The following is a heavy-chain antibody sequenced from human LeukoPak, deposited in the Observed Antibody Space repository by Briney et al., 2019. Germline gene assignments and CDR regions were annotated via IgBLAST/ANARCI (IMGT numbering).Heavy chain of an antibody. V-gene: IGHV4-34*01. J-gene: IGHJ4*02. CDR1: GGSFSGYY. D-gene: IGHD1-26*01. Sequence: SETLSLTCAVYGGSFSGYYWSWIRQPPGKGLEWIGEINHSGSTNYNPSLKSRVTISVDTSKNQFSLKLSSVTAADTAVYFCAWTRYSGSYHDYWGQGTLLTVSS. CDR3: AWTRYSGSYHDY. CDR2: INHSGST.